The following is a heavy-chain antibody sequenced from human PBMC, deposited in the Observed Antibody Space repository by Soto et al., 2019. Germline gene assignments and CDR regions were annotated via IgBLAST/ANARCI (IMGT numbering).Heavy chain of an antibody. J-gene: IGHJ3*02. CDR2: NSAYNGNT. D-gene: IGHD2-2*01. V-gene: IGHV1-18*01. CDR1: GYTFTSYG. CDR3: ARTYCSSTSCNDAFDI. Sequence: ASVKVSCKASGYTFTSYGISWVRQAPGQGLEWMGWNSAYNGNTNYAQKLQGRVTMTTDTSTSTAYMELRSLRSDDTAVYYCARTYCSSTSCNDAFDIWGQGTMVTVSS.